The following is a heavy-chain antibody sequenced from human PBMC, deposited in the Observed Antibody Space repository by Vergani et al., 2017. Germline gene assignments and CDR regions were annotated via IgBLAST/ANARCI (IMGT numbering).Heavy chain of an antibody. CDR2: IYYSGST. D-gene: IGHD5-12*01. CDR3: ARGAIGGYDGYYFDY. J-gene: IGHJ4*02. V-gene: IGHV4-59*08. CDR1: GGSISSYY. Sequence: QVQLQESGPGLVKPSETLSLTCTVSGGSISSYYWSWIRQPPGKGLEWIGYIYYSGSTNYNPSLKSRVTISVDTSKNQFSLKLSSVTAADTAVYYCARGAIGGYDGYYFDYWGQGTLVTVSS.